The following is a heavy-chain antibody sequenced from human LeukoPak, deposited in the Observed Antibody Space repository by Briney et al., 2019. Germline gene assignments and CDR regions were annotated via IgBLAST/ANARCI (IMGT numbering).Heavy chain of an antibody. J-gene: IGHJ6*02. CDR1: GFTFSSYG. CDR2: ISYDGSNK. Sequence: GGSLRLSCAASGFTFSSYGMHWVRQAPGKGLEWVAVISYDGSNKHYADSVKGRFTISRDNSKNTLYLQMNSLRAEDTAVYYCAKDMDIVLSYGMDVWGQGTTVTVSS. CDR3: AKDMDIVLSYGMDV. V-gene: IGHV3-30*18. D-gene: IGHD2-8*01.